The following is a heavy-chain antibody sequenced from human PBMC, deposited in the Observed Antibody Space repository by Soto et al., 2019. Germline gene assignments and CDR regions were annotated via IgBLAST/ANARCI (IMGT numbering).Heavy chain of an antibody. CDR2: IKDSGST. CDR3: ARGGRGYSYGVRTNWFDP. D-gene: IGHD5-18*01. V-gene: IGHV4-34*01. J-gene: IGHJ5*02. CDR1: GGSFSGYY. Sequence: QVQLQQWGAGLLKPSETLSLTCAVYGGSFSGYYWSWIRQPPGKGLEWIGEIKDSGSTNYNPSLKSRVTRSVDTSKNLLSLKLSSGTAADTAVYYWARGGRGYSYGVRTNWFDPWGQGTLVTVSS.